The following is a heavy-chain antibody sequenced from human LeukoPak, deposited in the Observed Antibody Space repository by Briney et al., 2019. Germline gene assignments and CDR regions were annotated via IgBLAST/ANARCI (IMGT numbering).Heavy chain of an antibody. D-gene: IGHD6-19*01. CDR3: ARSAGSSGWYFVPYFDY. CDR1: GGSFSGYY. J-gene: IGHJ4*02. V-gene: IGHV4-34*01. CDR2: INHSGST. Sequence: SETLSLTCAVYGGSFSGYYWSWIRQPPGKGLEWIGEINHSGSTNYNPSLKSRVTISVATSKNQFSLKLSSVTAADTAVYYCARSAGSSGWYFVPYFDYWGQGTLVTVSS.